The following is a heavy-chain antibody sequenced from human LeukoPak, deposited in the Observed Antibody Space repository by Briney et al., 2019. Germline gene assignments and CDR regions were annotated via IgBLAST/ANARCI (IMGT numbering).Heavy chain of an antibody. J-gene: IGHJ4*02. CDR2: IRDSGGSS. CDR3: AKRLAYSSSWYYFDY. D-gene: IGHD6-13*01. CDR1: GFTFSTYG. Sequence: PGGSLRLSCAASGFTFSTYGMSWVRQAPGKGLEWVSGIRDSGGSSYYADSVKGRFTISRDNSKNTLYLQMNSLRAEDTAVYYCAKRLAYSSSWYYFDYWGQGTLVTVSS. V-gene: IGHV3-23*01.